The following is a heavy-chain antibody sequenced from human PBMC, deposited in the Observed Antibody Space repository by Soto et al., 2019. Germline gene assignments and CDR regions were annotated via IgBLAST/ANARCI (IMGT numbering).Heavy chain of an antibody. Sequence: ASVKVSCKSLGNTFTYRYLHWVRQAPGQALEWMGWITPFSGDVHYAQKFQERVTITRDRSINTAYMQMSSLRSEDTAMYFCAGGGAGSGPFTWELPDHWGQGTLVTVSS. V-gene: IGHV1-45*02. J-gene: IGHJ4*02. CDR2: ITPFSGDV. D-gene: IGHD1-26*01. CDR3: AGGGAGSGPFTWELPDH. CDR1: GNTFTYRY.